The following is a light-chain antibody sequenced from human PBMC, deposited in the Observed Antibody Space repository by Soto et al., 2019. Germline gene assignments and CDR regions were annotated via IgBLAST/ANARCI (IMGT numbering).Light chain of an antibody. CDR3: SSYTSSRNTFV. CDR1: SSDVGGYNY. V-gene: IGLV2-14*01. CDR2: EVS. J-gene: IGLJ1*01. Sequence: QSVLTQPASVSGSPGQSITISCTGTSSDVGGYNYVSWYQQHPGKAPKLMIYEVSNRPSGVSNRFSGSKSGNTASLTISGLQAEDEADYYCSSYTSSRNTFVFGTGTKVTVL.